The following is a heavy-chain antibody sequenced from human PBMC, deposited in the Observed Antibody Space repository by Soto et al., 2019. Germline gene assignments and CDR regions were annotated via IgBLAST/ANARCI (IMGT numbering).Heavy chain of an antibody. CDR2: TGTSRKYT. CDR3: VRDRDWAFDI. D-gene: IGHD3-9*01. J-gene: IGHJ3*02. CDR1: GDALRDYN. Sequence: NPXGSLKLSCSAAGDALRDYNTNWIRQAPGKGLEWISYTGTSRKYTFYADSVRGRFTISRDDARNSVYLQLNSLRGEDTAVYYCVRDRDWAFDIWGQGTMVTVSS. V-gene: IGHV3-11*06.